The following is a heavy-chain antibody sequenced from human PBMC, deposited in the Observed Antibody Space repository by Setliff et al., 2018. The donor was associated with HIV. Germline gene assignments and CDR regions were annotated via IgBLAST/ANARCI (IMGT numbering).Heavy chain of an antibody. D-gene: IGHD1-1*01. J-gene: IGHJ3*01. CDR3: ARTTILQESFDL. V-gene: IGHV4-4*07. CDR2: IYTSGST. Sequence: SETLSLTCTVSGGSISSYYWNWIRQPAGRGLEWIGRIYTSGSTNYSPSLKSRVSMSVDTSRNQLSLRLTSVTAADTAVYFCARTTILQESFDLWGQGTMVTVSS. CDR1: GGSISSYY.